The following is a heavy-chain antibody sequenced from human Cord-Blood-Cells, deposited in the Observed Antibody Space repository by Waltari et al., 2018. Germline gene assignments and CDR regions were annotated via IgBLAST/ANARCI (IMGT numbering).Heavy chain of an antibody. CDR1: GYTFTSYY. V-gene: IGHV1-46*01. Sequence: QVQLVQSGAEVKKPGASVKVSCKASGYTFTSYYMHWVRQAPGQGLEWMGIINPSGGRTSYAQKFQGRVTMTRDTSTSTVYMELSSLRSEDTAVYYCARTFGGVIVTSGTGLYYFDYWGQGTLVTVSS. J-gene: IGHJ4*02. D-gene: IGHD3-16*02. CDR3: ARTFGGVIVTSGTGLYYFDY. CDR2: INPSGGRT.